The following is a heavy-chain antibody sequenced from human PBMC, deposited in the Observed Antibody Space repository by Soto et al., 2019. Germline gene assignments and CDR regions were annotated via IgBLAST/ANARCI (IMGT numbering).Heavy chain of an antibody. D-gene: IGHD3-22*01. J-gene: IGHJ5*02. V-gene: IGHV3-66*01. CDR1: GFSVSSNY. CDR2: IYSGGST. CDR3: ARADYYDSSGTNWFDP. Sequence: GGSLRLSCAAYGFSVSSNYMSWVRQAPGKGLEWVSVIYSGGSTYYADSVKGRFTISRDNSKNTLYLQMNSLRAEDTAVYYCARADYYDSSGTNWFDPWGQGTLVTVSS.